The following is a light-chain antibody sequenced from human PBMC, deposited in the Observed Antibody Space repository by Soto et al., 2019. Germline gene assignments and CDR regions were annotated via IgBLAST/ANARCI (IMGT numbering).Light chain of an antibody. CDR1: QSVLYSSYNENY. CDR3: QQHYSTPET. V-gene: IGKV4-1*01. J-gene: IGKJ1*01. Sequence: DIVMTQSPDSLAVSLGERATINCKSSQSVLYSSYNENYLAWYQQKPGQPPKLLIYWASTRESGVPDRFSGSGSGTDFTLTISSLQAEDVAVYYCQQHYSTPETFGQGTKVEIK. CDR2: WAS.